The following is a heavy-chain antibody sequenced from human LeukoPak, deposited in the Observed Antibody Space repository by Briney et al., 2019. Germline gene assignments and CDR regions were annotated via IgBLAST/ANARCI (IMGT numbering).Heavy chain of an antibody. V-gene: IGHV3-66*04. D-gene: IGHD3-10*01. J-gene: IGHJ4*02. CDR1: GFTVSSTY. CDR3: AGQYFYGSGLDY. Sequence: GGSLRLSCAASGFTVSSTYMTWVRQAPGEGLEWVSVIYSGGNTYYADSVKGRFTIYRDNTKNTLYLHMNSLRADDTAVYYCAGQYFYGSGLDYWGQGTLVTVSS. CDR2: IYSGGNT.